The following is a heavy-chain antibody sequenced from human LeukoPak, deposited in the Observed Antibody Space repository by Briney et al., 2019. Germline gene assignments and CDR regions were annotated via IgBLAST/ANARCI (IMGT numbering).Heavy chain of an antibody. D-gene: IGHD3-16*01. CDR3: ARQGHLFLGGPYWYFDV. J-gene: IGHJ2*01. Sequence: SETLSLTCSVSGGSISNTAFYWAYIRQAPGKGLEWIGTVFSSGYTFYNPSLQSRATISVDTSRNQFSLDLKSVTAADTAVYFCARQGHLFLGGPYWYFDVWGRGTLVTVSS. CDR1: GGSISNTAFY. V-gene: IGHV4-39*01. CDR2: VFSSGYT.